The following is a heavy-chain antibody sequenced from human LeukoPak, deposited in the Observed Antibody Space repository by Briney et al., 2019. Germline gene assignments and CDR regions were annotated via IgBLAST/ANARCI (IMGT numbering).Heavy chain of an antibody. Sequence: RPGGSLRLSCVPPGSTVSSNYMSWVRQAPGKGLEWVSVTYSGGSTDYADSVKGRFTISRDNSKNTLYLQMNSLRVEDTAVYYCAGGLGYARSYWGQGTLVTVSS. CDR3: AGGLGYARSY. J-gene: IGHJ4*02. V-gene: IGHV3-66*01. CDR1: GSTVSSNY. D-gene: IGHD2-2*01. CDR2: TYSGGST.